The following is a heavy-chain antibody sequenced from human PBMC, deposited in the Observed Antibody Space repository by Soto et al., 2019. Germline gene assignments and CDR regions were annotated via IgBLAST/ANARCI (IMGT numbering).Heavy chain of an antibody. Sequence: GGSLRLSCAASGFTFSSYAMSWVRQAPGKGLECVSAISGSGGSTYYADSVKGRFTISRDNSKNTLYLQMNSLRAEDTAVYYCAKGDSSGWTGDYYYGMDVWGQGTTVTVYS. CDR1: GFTFSSYA. D-gene: IGHD6-19*01. J-gene: IGHJ6*02. V-gene: IGHV3-23*01. CDR3: AKGDSSGWTGDYYYGMDV. CDR2: ISGSGGST.